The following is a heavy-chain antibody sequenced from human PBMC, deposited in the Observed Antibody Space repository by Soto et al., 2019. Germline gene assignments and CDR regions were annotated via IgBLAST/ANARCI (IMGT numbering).Heavy chain of an antibody. Sequence: GGSLRLSCAASGFTFSHYGMHWVRQAPGKGLEWVAIIWYDGSNQYYADSVKGRFTISRDNSKNMLYLQMNSLRAEDTAVYYCARESSNFPPVTNDYWGQGTLVTVSS. CDR1: GFTFSHYG. CDR3: ARESSNFPPVTNDY. CDR2: IWYDGSNQ. D-gene: IGHD4-17*01. J-gene: IGHJ4*02. V-gene: IGHV3-33*01.